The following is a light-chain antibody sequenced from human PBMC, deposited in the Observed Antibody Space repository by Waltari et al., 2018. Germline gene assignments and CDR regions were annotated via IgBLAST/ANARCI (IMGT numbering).Light chain of an antibody. Sequence: EIVMTQSPATLYVSPGERVTLSCRASQSVSRNLAWYQQQRPGQAPRLLIHGASTRATGIPVRFSGSGSGTEFTLTISSLQSEDYAVYYCQQYYDWPPYTFGQGTKVEIK. CDR3: QQYYDWPPYT. CDR1: QSVSRN. CDR2: GAS. V-gene: IGKV3-15*01. J-gene: IGKJ2*01.